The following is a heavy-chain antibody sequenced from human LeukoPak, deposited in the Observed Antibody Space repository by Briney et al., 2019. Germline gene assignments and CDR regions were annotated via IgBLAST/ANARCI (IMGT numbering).Heavy chain of an antibody. D-gene: IGHD3-16*01. CDR2: IYYSGST. CDR3: ASSPRGRDFDY. V-gene: IGHV4-59*01. J-gene: IGHJ4*02. CDR1: GGSISSYY. Sequence: PSETLSLTCTVSGGSISSYYWSWIRQPPGKGLEWIGYIYYSGSTNYNPSLKSRVTISVDTSKNQFSLKLSSVTAADTAVYYCASSPRGRDFDYWGQGTLVTVSS.